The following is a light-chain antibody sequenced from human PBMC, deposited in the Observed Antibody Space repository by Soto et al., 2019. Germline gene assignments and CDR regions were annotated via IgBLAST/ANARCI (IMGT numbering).Light chain of an antibody. V-gene: IGLV2-23*02. Sequence: QPVLTQPASVSGSPGQSITIPCSGTTSDVGIVSWYQHHPGKAPKPMIHEVTKRPSGVSDRFSGSKSGNSASLTISGLQAEDEADYFCCSFGGSGYVFGTGTKVTVL. CDR3: CSFGGSGYV. CDR1: TSDVGI. CDR2: EVT. J-gene: IGLJ1*01.